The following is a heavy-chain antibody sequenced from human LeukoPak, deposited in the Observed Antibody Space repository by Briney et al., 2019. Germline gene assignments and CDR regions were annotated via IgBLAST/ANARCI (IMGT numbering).Heavy chain of an antibody. J-gene: IGHJ5*02. D-gene: IGHD2-15*01. CDR2: IIPIFGTA. V-gene: IGHV1-69*05. CDR3: AKEPNGKLKLNPEDRYCSGGSCYSWFDP. Sequence: SVKVSCKASGGTFSSYAISWVRQAPGQGLEWMGRIIPIFGTANYAQKFQGRVTITTDESTSTAYMELSSLRSEDTAVYYCAKEPNGKLKLNPEDRYCSGGSCYSWFDPWGRGTLVTVSS. CDR1: GGTFSSYA.